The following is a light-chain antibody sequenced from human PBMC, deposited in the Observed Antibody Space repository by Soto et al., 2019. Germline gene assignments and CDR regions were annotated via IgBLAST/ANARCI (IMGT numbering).Light chain of an antibody. CDR2: GAT. V-gene: IGKV3D-15*01. CDR3: QHYGRWSQP. CDR1: QTIKDK. J-gene: IGKJ1*01. Sequence: LMTQSPATLAVSPVEGATLFCGASQTIKDKVAWYQLKPGQAPRLLMYGATSWATDLLARFSGRRSGTELGRTSGRLEPEEFAVFYCQHYGRWSQPIGEGTKM.